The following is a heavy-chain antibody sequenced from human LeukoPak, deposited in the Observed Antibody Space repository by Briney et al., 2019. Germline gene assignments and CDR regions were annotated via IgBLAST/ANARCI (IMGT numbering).Heavy chain of an antibody. V-gene: IGHV4-59*08. CDR2: IYYSGST. D-gene: IGHD2-2*01. J-gene: IGHJ4*02. CDR3: ARLAASCSSSSCSFDY. Sequence: SETLSLTCTVSGGSISSYYWSWIRQPPGKGLEWIGYIYYSGSTNYNPSLKSRVTISVDTSKNQFSLKLSSVTAADTAVYSCARLAASCSSSSCSFDYWGQGTLVTVSS. CDR1: GGSISSYY.